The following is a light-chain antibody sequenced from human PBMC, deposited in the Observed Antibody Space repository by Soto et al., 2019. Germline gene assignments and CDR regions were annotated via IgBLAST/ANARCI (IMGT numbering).Light chain of an antibody. CDR1: QSVRSY. V-gene: IGKV3-11*01. CDR2: DAS. CDR3: QQRRNCPPT. J-gene: IGKJ4*01. Sequence: EIVLTQSPATLSLSPGERATLSCRASQSVRSYVSWYQQKPSQAPRLLIYDASNRATGIPARFSGSGSGTDFTLTSSSLEQEDFAVYYCQQRRNCPPTFGGGTKVEIK.